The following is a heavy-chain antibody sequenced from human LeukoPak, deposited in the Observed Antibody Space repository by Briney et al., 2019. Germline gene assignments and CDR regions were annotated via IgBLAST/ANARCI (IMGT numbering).Heavy chain of an antibody. CDR2: INPNSGGT. V-gene: IGHV1-2*02. CDR1: GYTFTGYY. CDR3: ARDYPRVVRGDSYDY. Sequence: ASVKVSCKASGYTFTGYYMHWVRQAPGQGLEWMGWINPNSGGTNYAQKFQGRVTMTRDTSISTAYMELSRLRPDDTAVYYCARDYPRVVRGDSYDYWGQGTLVTVSS. D-gene: IGHD3-10*01. J-gene: IGHJ4*02.